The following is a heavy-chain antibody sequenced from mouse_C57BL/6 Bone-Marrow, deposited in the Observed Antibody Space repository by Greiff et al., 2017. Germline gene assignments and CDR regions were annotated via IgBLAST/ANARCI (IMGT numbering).Heavy chain of an antibody. CDR1: GYTFTSYG. V-gene: IGHV1-81*01. D-gene: IGHD3-2*02. Sequence: QVQLQQSGAELARPGASVKLSCKASGYTFTSYGISWVKQRTGQGLEWIGEIYPRSGNTYYNEKFKGKATLTADKSSSTAYMELRSLTSEDSAVYISAREGGQLRLRDFDYWGQGTTLTVSS. CDR2: IYPRSGNT. CDR3: AREGGQLRLRDFDY. J-gene: IGHJ2*01.